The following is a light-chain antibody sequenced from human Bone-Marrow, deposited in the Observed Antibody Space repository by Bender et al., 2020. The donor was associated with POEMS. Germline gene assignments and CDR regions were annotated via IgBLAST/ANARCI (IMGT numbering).Light chain of an antibody. CDR1: SSDIANYNF. CDR3: CSYISSSTYV. V-gene: IGLV2-14*03. Sequence: QSALTQPASVSGSPGLSITISCTGTSSDIANYNFVSWYQQHPGKAPKLIIYDVSDRPSGVSNRFSGSKSANTASLTISGLQAEDEADYYCCSYISSSTYVFGTGTKVTVL. CDR2: DVS. J-gene: IGLJ1*01.